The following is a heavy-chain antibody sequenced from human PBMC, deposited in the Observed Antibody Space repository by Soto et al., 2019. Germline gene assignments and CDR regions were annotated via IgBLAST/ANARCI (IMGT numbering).Heavy chain of an antibody. D-gene: IGHD3-10*01. CDR1: GLTFGSRA. CDR3: ARGSTESYPGSRIFDF. Sequence: GGSLRLSXVASGLTFGSRAMSWVRQAPGEGLQWVSTITDTGGDAKYADSVRGRFVISRDNSKKTLYLQMTSLTAEDSAMYFCARGSTESYPGSRIFDFWGRGTLVTVSS. CDR2: ITDTGGDA. V-gene: IGHV3-23*01. J-gene: IGHJ4*02.